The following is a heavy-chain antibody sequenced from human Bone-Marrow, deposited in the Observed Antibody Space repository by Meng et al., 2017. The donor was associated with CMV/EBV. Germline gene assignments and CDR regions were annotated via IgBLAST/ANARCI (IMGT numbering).Heavy chain of an antibody. CDR2: IKQDGSEK. Sequence: GVLKISCAASGFTFSSCWMSWVRQAPGKGLEWVANIKQDGSEKYYVDSVKGRFTISRDNAKNSLYLQMNSLRAEDKAVYYCAREAKGIAASWGQGTLVTVSS. J-gene: IGHJ5*02. CDR1: GFTFSSCW. D-gene: IGHD6-13*01. V-gene: IGHV3-7*01. CDR3: AREAKGIAAS.